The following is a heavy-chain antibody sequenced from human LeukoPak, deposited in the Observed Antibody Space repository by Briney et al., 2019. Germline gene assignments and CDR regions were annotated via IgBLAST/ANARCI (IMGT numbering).Heavy chain of an antibody. J-gene: IGHJ4*02. CDR2: INPNSGGT. Sequence: ATSVKVSCKASGYTFTGYYMHWVRQAPGQGLEWMGWINPNSGGTNYAQKFQGRVTMTRDTSISTAYMELSRLRSDDTAVYYCARVLSGWNDLWAQTTRGGFDYWGQGTLVTVSS. V-gene: IGHV1-2*02. CDR1: GYTFTGYY. CDR3: ARVLSGWNDLWAQTTRGGFDY. D-gene: IGHD1-1*01.